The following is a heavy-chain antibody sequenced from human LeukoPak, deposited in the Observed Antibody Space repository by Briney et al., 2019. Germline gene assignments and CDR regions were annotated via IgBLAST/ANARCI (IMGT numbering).Heavy chain of an antibody. D-gene: IGHD3-10*01. Sequence: GGSLRLSCAASGFTFSSYGMSWVRQAPGKGLEWVAKIKQDGSEKYYVDSVKGRFTISRDNAKNSLYLQMNSLRAEDTALYYCARDPGGYGSGSYSDYWGQGTLVTVSS. CDR1: GFTFSSYG. V-gene: IGHV3-7*01. J-gene: IGHJ4*02. CDR2: IKQDGSEK. CDR3: ARDPGGYGSGSYSDY.